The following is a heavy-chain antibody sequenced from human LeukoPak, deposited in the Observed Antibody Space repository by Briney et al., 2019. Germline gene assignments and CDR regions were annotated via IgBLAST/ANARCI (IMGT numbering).Heavy chain of an antibody. J-gene: IGHJ4*02. CDR1: GFTLPGHT. D-gene: IGHD3-3*01. CDR3: AKDPNPLYDLWSGYK. CDR2: IGGRDDRT. Sequence: GGSPRLSCAASGFTLPGHTMTWLRKAPGKGLEWVSIIGGRDDRTYYADFVKGRFTISRDTSKNILYLQMYNLRAEDTAVYYCAKDPNPLYDLWSGYKWGQGTLVTVSS. V-gene: IGHV3-23*01.